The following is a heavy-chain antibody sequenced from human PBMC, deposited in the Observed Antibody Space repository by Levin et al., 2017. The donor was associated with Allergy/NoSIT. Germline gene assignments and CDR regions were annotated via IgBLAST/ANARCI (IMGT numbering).Heavy chain of an antibody. CDR2: IDPTDSYT. D-gene: IGHD3-16*01. Sequence: GESLKISCKGSGYIFSGHWISWVRQMPGKGLEWMGKIDPTDSYTNYSPAFQGHVIFSVDKSSSTAYLQWSSLNASDTAMYYCARGVWYSDSPGLLDGFFFDSWGQGTLVTVSS. CDR3: ARGVWYSDSPGLLDGFFFDS. V-gene: IGHV5-10-1*01. J-gene: IGHJ4*02. CDR1: GYIFSGHW.